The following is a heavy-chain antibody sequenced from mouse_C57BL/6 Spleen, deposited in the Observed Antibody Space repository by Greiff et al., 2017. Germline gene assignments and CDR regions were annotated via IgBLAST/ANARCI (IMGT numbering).Heavy chain of an antibody. CDR3: ARRALVFAY. CDR2: ISGGGGNT. Sequence: EVQGVESGGGLVKPGGSLKLSCAASGFTFSSYTMSWVRQTPEQRLEWVATISGGGGNTYYPDSVKGRFTISRDNAKNTLYLQMSSLRSEDTALYYCARRALVFAYWGQGTLVTVSA. D-gene: IGHD3-1*01. J-gene: IGHJ3*01. CDR1: GFTFSSYT. V-gene: IGHV5-9*01.